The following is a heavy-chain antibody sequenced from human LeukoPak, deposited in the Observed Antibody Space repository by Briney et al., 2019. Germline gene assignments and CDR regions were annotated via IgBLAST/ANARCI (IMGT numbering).Heavy chain of an antibody. Sequence: SETLSLTCAVYGGSFSGYYWSWIRQPPGKGLEWIGYIYYSGSTNYNPSLKSRVTISVDTSKNQFSLKLSSVTAADTAVYYCARDAGWFGDDYYMDVWGKGTTVTVSS. CDR2: IYYSGST. CDR1: GGSFSGYY. V-gene: IGHV4-59*01. D-gene: IGHD3-10*01. CDR3: ARDAGWFGDDYYMDV. J-gene: IGHJ6*03.